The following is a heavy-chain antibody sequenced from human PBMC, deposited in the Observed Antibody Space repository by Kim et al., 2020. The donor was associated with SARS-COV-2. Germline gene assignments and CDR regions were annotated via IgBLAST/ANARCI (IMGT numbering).Heavy chain of an antibody. CDR2: IYYSGST. Sequence: SETLSLTCTVSGGSISSGGYYWSWIRQHPGKGLEWIGYIYYSGSTYYNPSLKSRVTISVDTSKNQFSLKLSSVTAADTAVYYCARAPGLGTLIVVVTHFDSWGQGTLVTVSS. CDR3: ARAPGLGTLIVVVTHFDS. V-gene: IGHV4-31*03. CDR1: GGSISSGGYY. J-gene: IGHJ4*02. D-gene: IGHD3-22*01.